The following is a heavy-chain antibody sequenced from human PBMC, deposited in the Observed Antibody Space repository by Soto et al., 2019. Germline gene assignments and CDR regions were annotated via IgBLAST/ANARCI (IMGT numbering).Heavy chain of an antibody. CDR1: GGSVNSGTSY. Sequence: QLQLQESGPGLVKPSETLSLACTVSGGSVNSGTSYWAWLRQPPGKGLEWIGLISYGGTAFYSVSLNGRGTMSVDTSKNQFSLKLSSVTAADTAVYYCGRLNQEDYNRNRDWFDPWGQGSLVTVSS. V-gene: IGHV4-39*01. CDR2: ISYGGTA. D-gene: IGHD1-20*01. CDR3: GRLNQEDYNRNRDWFDP. J-gene: IGHJ5*02.